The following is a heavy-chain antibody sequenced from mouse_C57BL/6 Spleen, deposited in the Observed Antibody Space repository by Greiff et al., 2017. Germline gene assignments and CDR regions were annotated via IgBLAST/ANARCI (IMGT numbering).Heavy chain of an antibody. CDR1: GYTFTDYY. V-gene: IGHV1-75*01. J-gene: IGHJ4*01. D-gene: IGHD2-12*01. CDR2: IFPGSGST. Sequence: QVQLQQSGPELVKPGASVKISCKASGYTFTDYYINWVKQRPGQGLEWIGWIFPGSGSTYYNEKFKGKATLTVDKSSSTAYMLLSSLTSEDSAVYFCARLPLRRRGYYAMDYWGQGTSVTVSS. CDR3: ARLPLRRRGYYAMDY.